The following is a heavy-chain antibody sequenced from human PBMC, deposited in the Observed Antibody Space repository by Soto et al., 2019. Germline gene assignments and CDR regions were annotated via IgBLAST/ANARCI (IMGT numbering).Heavy chain of an antibody. Sequence: QVHLEQSGGEVKKPGASLKVSCKASNYTFSGYAISWVRQAPGQGLEWMGWISGYNGHTTYAPKFQGRLTMTTDTSTTTAYMDLRSLGSDDTAIYYCARILQYFAPGYWGQGTLVTVSS. CDR3: ARILQYFAPGY. V-gene: IGHV1-18*01. D-gene: IGHD1-26*01. CDR1: NYTFSGYA. CDR2: ISGYNGHT. J-gene: IGHJ4*02.